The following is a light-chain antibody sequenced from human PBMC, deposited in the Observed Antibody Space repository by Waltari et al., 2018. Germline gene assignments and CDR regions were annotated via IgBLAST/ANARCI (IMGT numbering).Light chain of an antibody. V-gene: IGLV3-1*01. CDR1: ELDYKY. CDR2: EDN. J-gene: IGLJ3*02. CDR3: QAWDNTIVV. Sequence: SYELTQPPSVSVSPGQTAIITCSGDELDYKYTSWYRQRPGQSPVLILHEDNKRPSGIPDRFSGPSSGNIATLTISGTQAMDEAEYYCQAWDNTIVVFGGGTKLTVL.